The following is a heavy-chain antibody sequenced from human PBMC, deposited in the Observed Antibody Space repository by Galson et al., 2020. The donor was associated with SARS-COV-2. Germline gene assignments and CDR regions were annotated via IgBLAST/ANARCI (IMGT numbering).Heavy chain of an antibody. V-gene: IGHV4-39*01. CDR3: ARMRAWAERALGR. Sequence: SETLSLTCSVSGGSISSSGYYWGWIRQPPGKGLEWIGSIYDSGKSYYNPSLKSRVTISVDTSKNQFSLKLDSVTAADTALYYCARMRAWAERALGRWGQGTLVIVSS. J-gene: IGHJ5*02. CDR2: IYDSGKS. CDR1: GGSISSSGYY. D-gene: IGHD1-26*01.